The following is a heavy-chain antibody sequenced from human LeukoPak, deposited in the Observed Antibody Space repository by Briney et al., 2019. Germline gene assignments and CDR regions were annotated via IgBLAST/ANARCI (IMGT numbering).Heavy chain of an antibody. CDR2: IYYSGST. D-gene: IGHD6-19*01. CDR1: GGSISSYY. J-gene: IGHJ5*02. CDR3: ARVAYSSGWSQNNWFDP. V-gene: IGHV4-59*12. Sequence: PSETLSLTCTVSGGSISSYYWSWIRQPPGKGLEWIGYIYYSGSTYYNPSLKSRVTISVDTSKNQFSLKLSSVTAADTAVYYCARVAYSSGWSQNNWFDPWGQGTLVTVSS.